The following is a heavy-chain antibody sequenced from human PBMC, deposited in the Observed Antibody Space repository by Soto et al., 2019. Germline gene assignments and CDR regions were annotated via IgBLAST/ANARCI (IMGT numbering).Heavy chain of an antibody. Sequence: EVQLVESGGGLVKPGGSLRLSCAASGFTFSNAWMNWVRQAPGKGLEWVGRITSKTDGGTTDYAAPVKGRFTISRDDSKNTLYLQMNSLKTEDTAVYYCSHSSYQGADFDYWGQGTMVTVSS. CDR2: ITSKTDGGTT. CDR1: GFTFSNAW. D-gene: IGHD6-13*01. CDR3: SHSSYQGADFDY. V-gene: IGHV3-15*07. J-gene: IGHJ4*02.